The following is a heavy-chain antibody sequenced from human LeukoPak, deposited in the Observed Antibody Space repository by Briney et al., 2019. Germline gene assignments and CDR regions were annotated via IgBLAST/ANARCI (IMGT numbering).Heavy chain of an antibody. CDR1: GGTFSSYA. Sequence: VASVKVSCKASGGTFSSYAISWVRQAPGQGLEWMGRIIPILGIANYAQKFQGRVTITADKSTSTAYMELSSLRSEDTAVYYCAREREGLRPNWRDFDYWGQGTLVTVSS. CDR2: IIPILGIA. D-gene: IGHD4-17*01. J-gene: IGHJ4*02. CDR3: AREREGLRPNWRDFDY. V-gene: IGHV1-69*04.